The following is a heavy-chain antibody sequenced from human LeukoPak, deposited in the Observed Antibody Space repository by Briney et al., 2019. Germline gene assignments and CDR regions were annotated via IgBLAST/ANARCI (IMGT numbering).Heavy chain of an antibody. Sequence: GGSLRLSCVASGFTFDNYAMHWVRQAPGKGLEWVALVSHDGSNKYYADSVKGRFTISRDNSKNTLYLQMNSLRAEDTTVFYCARGGGCCTGPSCYTFDYWGQGTLVTVSS. CDR2: VSHDGSNK. J-gene: IGHJ4*02. CDR3: ARGGGCCTGPSCYTFDY. D-gene: IGHD2-2*02. V-gene: IGHV3-30-3*01. CDR1: GFTFDNYA.